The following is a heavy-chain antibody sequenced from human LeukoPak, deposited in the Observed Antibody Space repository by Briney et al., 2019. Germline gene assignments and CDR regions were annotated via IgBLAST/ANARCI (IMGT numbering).Heavy chain of an antibody. CDR2: IYTSGST. CDR3: ASGYNWNYILGH. V-gene: IGHV4-61*02. Sequence: SETLSLTCTVSGGSISSGSYYWSRIRQPAGKGLEWIGRIYTSGSTDYNPSLKSRVTISVDTSKNQFSLKLTSVTAADTAVYYCASGYNWNYILGHWGQGTLVTVSS. D-gene: IGHD1-7*01. CDR1: GGSISSGSYY. J-gene: IGHJ4*02.